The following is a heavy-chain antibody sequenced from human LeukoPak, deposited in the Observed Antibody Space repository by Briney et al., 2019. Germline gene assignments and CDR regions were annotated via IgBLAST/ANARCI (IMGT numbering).Heavy chain of an antibody. D-gene: IGHD3-22*01. CDR3: AKDHRGSKIVVVIDGPSYFDY. CDR1: GFTFSSYG. CDR2: IRYDGSNK. Sequence: GESLRLSCAASGFTFSSYGMHWVRQAPGKGMEWVAFIRYDGSNKYYADSVKGRFTISRDNSKTTLSLQMNSLTAEDTALYYCAKDHRGSKIVVVIDGPSYFDYWGQGTLVTVSS. J-gene: IGHJ4*02. V-gene: IGHV3-30*02.